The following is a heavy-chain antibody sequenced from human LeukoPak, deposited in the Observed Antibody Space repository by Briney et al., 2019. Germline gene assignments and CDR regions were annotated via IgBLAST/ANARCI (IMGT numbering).Heavy chain of an antibody. CDR3: ARDLDNGGWYVFDY. Sequence: SETLSLTCTVSGGSISRYYWSWLRQPPGKGLEWIGNISYSGSTNSKPSLKSRVTISVDTSNMQFTLKLMSVTAADTAVYDGARDLDNGGWYVFDYWGQGNLVTVSS. V-gene: IGHV4-59*01. D-gene: IGHD6-19*01. CDR2: ISYSGST. J-gene: IGHJ4*02. CDR1: GGSISRYY.